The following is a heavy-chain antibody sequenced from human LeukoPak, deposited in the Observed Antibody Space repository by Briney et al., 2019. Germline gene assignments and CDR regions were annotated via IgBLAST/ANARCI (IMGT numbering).Heavy chain of an antibody. CDR1: GGSFSGYY. CDR3: ARGRHDFWSGYYGYYYGTDV. D-gene: IGHD3-3*01. CDR2: INHSGST. V-gene: IGHV4-34*01. Sequence: SETLSLTCAVYGGSFSGYYWSWIRQPPGKGLEWIAEINHSGSTNYNTSLKSRVTISVDTSKNQFSLKLSSVTAADTGVYYCARGRHDFWSGYYGYYYGTDVWGQGTTVTVSS. J-gene: IGHJ6*02.